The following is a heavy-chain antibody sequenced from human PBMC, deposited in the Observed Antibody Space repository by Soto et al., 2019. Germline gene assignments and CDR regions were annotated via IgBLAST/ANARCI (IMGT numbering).Heavy chain of an antibody. D-gene: IGHD6-13*01. J-gene: IGHJ5*01. CDR1: GDSLSSSTYS. Sequence: QVQLQESGPGLLKPSETLSLTCAVSGDSLSSSTYSWGWIRQAPGKGLEWIGSINFGGSTYYTPSLRSRASISVDTAQNQFSLKLTSVSAADTAVYYCARPYSSSWCCTGFDSWGPGTRVTVSS. CDR2: INFGGST. V-gene: IGHV4-39*01. CDR3: ARPYSSSWCCTGFDS.